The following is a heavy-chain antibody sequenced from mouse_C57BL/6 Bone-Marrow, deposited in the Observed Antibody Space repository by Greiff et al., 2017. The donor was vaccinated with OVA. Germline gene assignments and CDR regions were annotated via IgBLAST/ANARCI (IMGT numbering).Heavy chain of an antibody. CDR1: GFSLTSYG. D-gene: IGHD2-3*01. J-gene: IGHJ3*01. CDR3: ARHGYFSFAY. Sequence: VKVVESGPGLVQPSQSLSITCTVSGFSLTSYGVHWVRQSPGEGLEWLGVIWSGGSTDYNAAFISRLSISKDNSKSQVFFKMNSLQADDTAIYYCARHGYFSFAYWGQGTLVTVSA. CDR2: IWSGGST. V-gene: IGHV2-2*01.